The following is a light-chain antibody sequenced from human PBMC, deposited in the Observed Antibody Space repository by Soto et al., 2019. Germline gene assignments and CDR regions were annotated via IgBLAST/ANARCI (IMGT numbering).Light chain of an antibody. Sequence: EIVLTQSPDTLSLSPGERATLSCRASQSVSSSYLAWYQQNPGQAPRLLIYGTSSRATGIPDRFRGGGSGTDFTLTISGLEPEDFAVYFCQQYGSSPPLTFGGGTKVEIK. J-gene: IGKJ4*01. CDR3: QQYGSSPPLT. V-gene: IGKV3-20*01. CDR2: GTS. CDR1: QSVSSSY.